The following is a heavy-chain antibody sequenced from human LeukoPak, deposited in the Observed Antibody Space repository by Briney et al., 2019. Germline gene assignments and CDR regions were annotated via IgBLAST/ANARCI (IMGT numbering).Heavy chain of an antibody. D-gene: IGHD1-26*01. CDR2: IWYDGSNK. CDR1: GSTFSNYG. V-gene: IGHV3-30*02. Sequence: GGSLRLSCAASGSTFSNYGMHWVRQAPGKGLEWVAVIWYDGSNKCYADSVKGRFTISRDNSRNTLYLQMDSLRAEDTAVYYCAKDRGNYYYGMDVWGQGTTVTVSS. J-gene: IGHJ6*02. CDR3: AKDRGNYYYGMDV.